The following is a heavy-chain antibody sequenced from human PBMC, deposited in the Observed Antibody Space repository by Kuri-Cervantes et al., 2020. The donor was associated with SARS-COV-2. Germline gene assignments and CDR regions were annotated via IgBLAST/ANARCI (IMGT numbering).Heavy chain of an antibody. D-gene: IGHD2-15*01. J-gene: IGHJ4*02. Sequence: SVKVSCKASGGTFSSYAISWVRQAPGQGLEWMGGIIPIFGTANYAQKFQGRVTITADKSTSTAYMELSSLRSEDTAVYYCASPHCSGGSCYLGYDYWGQGTLVTVSS. CDR2: IIPIFGTA. CDR3: ASPHCSGGSCYLGYDY. CDR1: GGTFSSYA. V-gene: IGHV1-69*06.